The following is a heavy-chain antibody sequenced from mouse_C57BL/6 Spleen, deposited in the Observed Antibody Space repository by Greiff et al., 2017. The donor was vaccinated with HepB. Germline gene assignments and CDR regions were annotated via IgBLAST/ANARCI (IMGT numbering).Heavy chain of an antibody. D-gene: IGHD2-3*01. J-gene: IGHJ2*01. CDR2: IDPSDSYT. CDR1: GYTFTSYW. V-gene: IGHV1-69*01. Sequence: QVQLQQPGAELVMPGASVKLSCKASGYTFTSYWMHWVKQRPGQGLEWIGEIDPSDSYTNYNQKFKGKSTLTVDKSSSTAYMQLSSLTSEDSAVYYCARYPSYDCYFVYYFDYWGQGTTLTVSS. CDR3: ARYPSYDCYFVYYFDY.